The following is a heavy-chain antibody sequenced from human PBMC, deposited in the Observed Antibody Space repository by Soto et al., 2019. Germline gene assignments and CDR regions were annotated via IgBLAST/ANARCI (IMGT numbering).Heavy chain of an antibody. D-gene: IGHD7-27*01. CDR2: MSTSGADI. Sequence: QLVESGGGLIQTGGSMRLSCIGSEYSFSSFEMNWVRQAPGKGLEWVSYMSTSGADIKYADSVKGRFTVSRDNFKNSLLLQMDSLRADDTAIYYCARTLGNWYFDLWGRGALVTVSS. CDR1: EYSFSSFE. J-gene: IGHJ2*01. CDR3: ARTLGNWYFDL. V-gene: IGHV3-48*03.